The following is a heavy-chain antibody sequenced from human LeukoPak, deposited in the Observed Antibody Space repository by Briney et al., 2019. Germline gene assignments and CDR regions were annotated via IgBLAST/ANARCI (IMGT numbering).Heavy chain of an antibody. J-gene: IGHJ4*02. CDR2: IRYDGSNK. D-gene: IGHD2-21*01. Sequence: AGGSLRLSRAASGFTFSSYGMHWVRQAPGKGLEWVAFIRYDGSNKYYADSVKGRFTISRDNSKNTLYLQMNSLRAEDTAVYYCAKDRPAYCGGDCPAGYFDYWGQGTLVTVSS. CDR3: AKDRPAYCGGDCPAGYFDY. CDR1: GFTFSSYG. V-gene: IGHV3-30*02.